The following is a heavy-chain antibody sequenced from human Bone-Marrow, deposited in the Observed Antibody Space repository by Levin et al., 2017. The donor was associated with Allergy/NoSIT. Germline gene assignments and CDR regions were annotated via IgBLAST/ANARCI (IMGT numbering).Heavy chain of an antibody. J-gene: IGHJ4*02. Sequence: SETLSLTCTVSGGSISTFYWNWIRQRPGKGLEWIGYIYNGGSTIYHSSLRSRVTISVDTSKNQFSLKLRSVTAADTAIYYCATTRVGGYDYWGQGVQVTVSS. CDR2: IYNGGST. CDR3: ATTRVGGYDY. CDR1: GGSISTFY. D-gene: IGHD1-26*01. V-gene: IGHV4-59*01.